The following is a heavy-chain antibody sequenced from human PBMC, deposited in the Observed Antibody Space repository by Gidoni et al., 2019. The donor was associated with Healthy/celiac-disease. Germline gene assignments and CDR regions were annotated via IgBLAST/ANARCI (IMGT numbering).Heavy chain of an antibody. D-gene: IGHD3-22*01. CDR3: AKDVGYYYDSSGYQDAFDI. CDR1: GFTFSSYA. Sequence: EVQLLESGGGLVQPGGSLSLSCAASGFTFSSYAMSWVRQAPGKGLEWVSAISGSGGSTYYADSVKGRFTISRDNSKNTLYLQMNSLRAEDTAVYYCAKDVGYYYDSSGYQDAFDIWGQGTMVTVSS. V-gene: IGHV3-23*01. CDR2: ISGSGGST. J-gene: IGHJ3*02.